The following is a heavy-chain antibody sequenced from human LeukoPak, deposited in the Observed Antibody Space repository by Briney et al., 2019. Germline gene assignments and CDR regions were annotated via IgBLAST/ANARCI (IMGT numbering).Heavy chain of an antibody. V-gene: IGHV4-38-2*01. CDR1: GYSISSGYY. J-gene: IGHJ4*02. CDR2: IYHSGST. Sequence: SETLSLTCAVSGYSISSGYYWGWIRQPPGKGLEWIGSIYHSGSTYYNPSLRSRVTISVDTSKNQFSLKLSSVTAADTAVYYCARVGYCSSTSCYAGVLDYWGQGTLVTVSS. D-gene: IGHD2-2*03. CDR3: ARVGYCSSTSCYAGVLDY.